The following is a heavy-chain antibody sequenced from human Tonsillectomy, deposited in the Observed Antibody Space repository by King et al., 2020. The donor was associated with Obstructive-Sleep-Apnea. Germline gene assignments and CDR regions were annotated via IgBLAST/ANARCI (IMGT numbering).Heavy chain of an antibody. Sequence: QLQESGPGLVKPSETLSLTCTVSGYSTSSGHYWGWIRQPPGKGLEWIGSIHHSGSIYANPSLKSRVTISLDTSKNQFSLKLRSVTAADTAVYYCARDGLYFDWLLAALDYWGQGILVTVSS. CDR3: ARDGLYFDWLLAALDY. D-gene: IGHD3-9*01. CDR2: IHHSGSI. CDR1: GYSTSSGHY. V-gene: IGHV4-38-2*02. J-gene: IGHJ4*02.